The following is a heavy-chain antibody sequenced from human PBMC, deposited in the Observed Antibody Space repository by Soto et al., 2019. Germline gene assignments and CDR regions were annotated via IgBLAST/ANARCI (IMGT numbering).Heavy chain of an antibody. Sequence: QVQLVESGGGVVQPGRSLRLSCAASGFTFSSYGMHWVRQAPGKGMEWVAVISYDGSNKYYADSEKGRFTISRDNSKNTLYLQMNSLRAEDTAVYYCANPALAYCGGDCPDAFDIWGQWTMVTVSS. CDR2: ISYDGSNK. CDR1: GFTFSSYG. CDR3: ANPALAYCGGDCPDAFDI. J-gene: IGHJ3*02. V-gene: IGHV3-30*18. D-gene: IGHD2-21*02.